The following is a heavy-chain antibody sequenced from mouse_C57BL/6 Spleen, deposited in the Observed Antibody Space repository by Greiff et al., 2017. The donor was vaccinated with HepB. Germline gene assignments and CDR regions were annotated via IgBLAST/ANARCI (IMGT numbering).Heavy chain of an antibody. CDR1: GYTFTSYW. Sequence: VKLQQPGAELVKPGASVKLSCKASGYTFTSYWMHWVKQRPGRGLEWIGRIDPNSGGTKYNEKFKSKATLTVDKPSSTAYMQLSSLTSEDSAVYYCARFYYGSSYEDYAMDYWGQGTSVTVSS. CDR3: ARFYYGSSYEDYAMDY. CDR2: IDPNSGGT. J-gene: IGHJ4*01. V-gene: IGHV1-72*01. D-gene: IGHD1-1*01.